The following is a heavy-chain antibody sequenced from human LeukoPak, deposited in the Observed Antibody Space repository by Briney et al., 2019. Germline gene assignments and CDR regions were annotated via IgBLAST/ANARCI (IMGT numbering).Heavy chain of an antibody. D-gene: IGHD2-2*02. V-gene: IGHV4-39*01. J-gene: IGHJ4*02. Sequence: PSETLSLTCTVSGGSISSSSYYWGWIRQPPGKGLEWIGSIYYSGSTYYNPSLKSRVTISVDTSKNQFSLKLSSVTAADTAVYYCARYCSSTSCYTNFDYWGQGTLVTVSS. CDR3: ARYCSSTSCYTNFDY. CDR2: IYYSGST. CDR1: GGSISSSSYY.